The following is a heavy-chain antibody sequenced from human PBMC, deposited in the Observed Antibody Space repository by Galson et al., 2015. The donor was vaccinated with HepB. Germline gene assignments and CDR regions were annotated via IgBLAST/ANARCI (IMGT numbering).Heavy chain of an antibody. V-gene: IGHV3-23*01. CDR1: GFTFSTYA. Sequence: SLRLSCAASGFTFSTYAMSWVRQAPGKGLEWVSGISSHDGSTYYADSVKGRFTISRDNSKSTLYVAMNSLRDEDTAVYYCASGLPDRRSWWSCLYPWGPGTPVTGSS. J-gene: IGHJ5*02. CDR2: ISSHDGST. CDR3: ASGLPDRRSWWSCLYP. D-gene: IGHD2-15*01.